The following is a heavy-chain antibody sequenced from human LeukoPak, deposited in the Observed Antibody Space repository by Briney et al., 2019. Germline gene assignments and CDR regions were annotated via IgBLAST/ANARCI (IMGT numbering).Heavy chain of an antibody. D-gene: IGHD2-15*01. CDR3: ARDHQSGGKDY. V-gene: IGHV3-30-3*01. J-gene: IGHJ4*02. CDR1: GFTFGSYA. Sequence: GRSLRLSCAASGFTFGSYAMHWVRQAPGKGLEWVAVISYDGSNKYYADSVKGRFTISRDNSKNTLYLQMNSLRAEDTAVYYCARDHQSGGKDYWGQGTLVTVSS. CDR2: ISYDGSNK.